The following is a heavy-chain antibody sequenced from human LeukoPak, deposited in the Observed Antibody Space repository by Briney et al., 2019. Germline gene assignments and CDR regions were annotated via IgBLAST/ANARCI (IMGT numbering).Heavy chain of an antibody. Sequence: GGSLRLSCAASGFTFSSYGMHWVRQAPGKGLEWVAVISYDGSNKYYADSVKGRFTISRDNSKNTLYLQMNSLRAEDTAVYYCAKKLLWFGEFPGYFDYWGQRTLVTVSS. V-gene: IGHV3-30*18. CDR1: GFTFSSYG. D-gene: IGHD3-10*01. CDR2: ISYDGSNK. CDR3: AKKLLWFGEFPGYFDY. J-gene: IGHJ4*02.